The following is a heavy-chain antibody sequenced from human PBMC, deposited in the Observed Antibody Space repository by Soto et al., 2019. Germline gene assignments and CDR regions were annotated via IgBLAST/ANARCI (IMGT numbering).Heavy chain of an antibody. V-gene: IGHV1-18*01. J-gene: IGHJ5*02. CDR2: ISPYTDDP. CDR1: GNTFTNLG. CDR3: ARVIPGAEAWFHP. Sequence: QGQLVQSGAEVKKPGASVKVSCSTSGNTFTNLGVTWVRPAPGQGLAWMGWISPYTDDPSYAQKFQGRVTMTIDTCTVTAYLDLRSLTFDDTAVYYCARVIPGAEAWFHPWGQGTLVTVSS. D-gene: IGHD2-2*01.